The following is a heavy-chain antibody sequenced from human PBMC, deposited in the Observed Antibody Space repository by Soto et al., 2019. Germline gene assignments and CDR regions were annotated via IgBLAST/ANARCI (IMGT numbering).Heavy chain of an antibody. V-gene: IGHV1-2*06. D-gene: IGHD2-8*01. CDR1: GYSFTDYH. Sequence: QVQLVQSGAEVKKPGASVKVSCKASGYSFTDYHIHWVRQAPGQGLEWLGRINPKSGGTSTAQKFQGRVTISTATSISTASMELTRLTSDDTAIYYCARGDSTDCSSGVCSFFYNHDMDVWGQGTTVTVSS. J-gene: IGHJ6*02. CDR3: ARGDSTDCSSGVCSFFYNHDMDV. CDR2: INPKSGGT.